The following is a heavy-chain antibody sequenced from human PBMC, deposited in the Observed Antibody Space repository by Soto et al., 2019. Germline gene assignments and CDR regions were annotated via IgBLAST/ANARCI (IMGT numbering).Heavy chain of an antibody. CDR2: IIPIFGTA. CDR1: GGTFSSYA. D-gene: IGHD6-13*01. CDR3: ARELGSSSWFYYFDY. J-gene: IGHJ4*02. V-gene: IGHV1-69*06. Sequence: SVKVSCKASGGTFSSYAISWVRQAPGQGLEWMGGIIPIFGTANYAQKFQGRVTITADKSTSTAYMELSSLRSEDTAVYYCARELGSSSWFYYFDYWGQGTLVTVSS.